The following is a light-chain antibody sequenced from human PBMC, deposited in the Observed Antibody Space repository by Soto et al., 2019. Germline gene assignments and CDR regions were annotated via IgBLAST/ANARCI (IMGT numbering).Light chain of an antibody. Sequence: EIVMTQSPATLSVSPGERATLSCRASQSVRGNLAWYQQKPGQSPRLLIYGASSRATGIPVRFSGSGSGTEFTLTICSLQSEDFAVYYCQQYNNWPFITFGQGTRLEIK. CDR1: QSVRGN. J-gene: IGKJ5*01. V-gene: IGKV3-15*01. CDR3: QQYNNWPFIT. CDR2: GAS.